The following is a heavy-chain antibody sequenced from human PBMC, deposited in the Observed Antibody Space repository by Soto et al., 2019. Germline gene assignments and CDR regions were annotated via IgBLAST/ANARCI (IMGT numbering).Heavy chain of an antibody. CDR2: IYYSGST. D-gene: IGHD3-22*01. J-gene: IGHJ6*02. CDR1: GGSISSYY. Sequence: SETLSLTCTVSGGSISSYYWSWIRQPPGKGRDWIGDIYYSGSTNYNPSLKIRVTISGDTSKNQFSLKLSSVTAADTAVYYCARDLGYYYDSSGYYYYYYGMDVWGQGTTVTVSS. V-gene: IGHV4-59*01. CDR3: ARDLGYYYDSSGYYYYYYGMDV.